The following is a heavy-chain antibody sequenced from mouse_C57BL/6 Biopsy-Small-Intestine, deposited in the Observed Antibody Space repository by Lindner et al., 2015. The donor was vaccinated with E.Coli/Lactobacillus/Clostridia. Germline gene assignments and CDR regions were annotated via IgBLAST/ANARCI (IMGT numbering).Heavy chain of an antibody. V-gene: IGHV1-39*01. CDR3: ARQLGLGAWFAY. Sequence: VQLQESGAELVKPGASVKISCKASGYSFIGYNMNWVKQSHGKSLEWIGNINPNYGSISYNQKFKGKATLTVDKSSSTAYMQLNSLTSEDSAVYYCARQLGLGAWFAYWGQGTLVTVSA. D-gene: IGHD3-1*01. CDR1: GYSFIGYN. CDR2: INPNYGSI. J-gene: IGHJ3*01.